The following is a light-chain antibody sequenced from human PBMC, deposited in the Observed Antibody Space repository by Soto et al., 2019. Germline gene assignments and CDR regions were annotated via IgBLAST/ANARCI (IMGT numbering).Light chain of an antibody. Sequence: DIQMTQSPSSLSASVGDRVTITCRASQSISSYLNWYQQKPGKAPKLLIYAASSLQSGVPSRFSGSGFGTDFTLTISSLQPEDFATYYCQQSYSTPGVFGGGTKVEIK. CDR2: AAS. J-gene: IGKJ4*01. CDR3: QQSYSTPGV. V-gene: IGKV1-39*01. CDR1: QSISSY.